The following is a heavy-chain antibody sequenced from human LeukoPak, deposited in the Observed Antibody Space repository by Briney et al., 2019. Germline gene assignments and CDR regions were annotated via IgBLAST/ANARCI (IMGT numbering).Heavy chain of an antibody. Sequence: GGSLRLSCAASGFTFSSYNMNWVRQAPGKGLEWVSSISSSSSYIYYADSVKGRFTISRDNAKNSLYLQMNSLRAEDTAVYYCARGRYGDYGDYWGQGTLVTVSS. J-gene: IGHJ4*02. V-gene: IGHV3-21*01. CDR1: GFTFSSYN. D-gene: IGHD4-17*01. CDR2: ISSSSSYI. CDR3: ARGRYGDYGDY.